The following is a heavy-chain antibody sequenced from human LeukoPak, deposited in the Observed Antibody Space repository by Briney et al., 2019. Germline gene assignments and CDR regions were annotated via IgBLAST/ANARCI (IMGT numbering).Heavy chain of an antibody. CDR1: GASIPSYY. CDR2: IYQSGST. D-gene: IGHD6-6*01. J-gene: IGHJ4*02. Sequence: SETLSLTCTVSGASIPSYYWSWIRQPPGKGLEWIGYIYQSGSTYYNPSLKSRVTISVDRSKNQFSLKLSSVTAADTAVYYCARELGSSRDYWGQGTLVTVSS. V-gene: IGHV4-59*12. CDR3: ARELGSSRDY.